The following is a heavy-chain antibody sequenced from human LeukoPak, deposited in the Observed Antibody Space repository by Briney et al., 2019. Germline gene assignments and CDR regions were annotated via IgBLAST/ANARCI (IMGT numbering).Heavy chain of an antibody. Sequence: SVKVSCKASGGTFSSYAISWVRRAPGQGLEWMGGIIPIFGTANYAQKFQGRVTITADESTSTAYMELSSLRSEDTAVYYCARDRSGTYYDFWSGYYTGMTGMDVWGQGTTVTVSS. CDR2: IIPIFGTA. CDR3: ARDRSGTYYDFWSGYYTGMTGMDV. CDR1: GGTFSSYA. J-gene: IGHJ6*02. V-gene: IGHV1-69*13. D-gene: IGHD3-3*01.